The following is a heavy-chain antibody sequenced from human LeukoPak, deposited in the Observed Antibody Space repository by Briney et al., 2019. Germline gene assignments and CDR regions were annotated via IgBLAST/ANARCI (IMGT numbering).Heavy chain of an antibody. V-gene: IGHV1-24*01. J-gene: IGHJ4*02. CDR3: ATAPHQYYYDSSGSHFDY. Sequence: GASVKVSCKVSGYTLTELSMHWVRQAPGKGLEWMGGFDPEDGETIYAQKFQGRVTMTEDTPTDTAYMELSSLGSEDTAVYYCATAPHQYYYDSSGSHFDYWGQGTLVTVSS. CDR1: GYTLTELS. D-gene: IGHD3-22*01. CDR2: FDPEDGET.